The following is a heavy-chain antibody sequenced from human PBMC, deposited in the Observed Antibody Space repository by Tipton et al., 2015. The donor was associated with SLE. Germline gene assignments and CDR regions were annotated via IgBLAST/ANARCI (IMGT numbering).Heavy chain of an antibody. V-gene: IGHV3-30*03. D-gene: IGHD3-3*01. Sequence: SLRLSCAASGFTFSSYWMHWVRQAPGRGLEWVAVISYDGSNKYYADSVKGRFTISRDNSKNTLYLQMNSLRAEDTAVYYCASLLRFLERFDPWGQGTLVTVSS. J-gene: IGHJ5*02. CDR2: ISYDGSNK. CDR3: ASLLRFLERFDP. CDR1: GFTFSSYW.